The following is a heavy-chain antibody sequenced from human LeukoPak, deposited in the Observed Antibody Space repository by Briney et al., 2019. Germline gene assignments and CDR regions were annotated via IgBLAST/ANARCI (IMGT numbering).Heavy chain of an antibody. CDR1: GFTFSSYA. J-gene: IGHJ4*02. Sequence: PGGSLRLSCAASGFTFSSYAMSWVRQAPGKGLEWVSAISGSGGSTNYADSVKGRFTISRDNAKNSLYLQMNSLRAEDTAVYYCARSQAGPHDYWGQGTLVTVSS. CDR3: ARSQAGPHDY. V-gene: IGHV3-23*01. CDR2: ISGSGGST. D-gene: IGHD6-19*01.